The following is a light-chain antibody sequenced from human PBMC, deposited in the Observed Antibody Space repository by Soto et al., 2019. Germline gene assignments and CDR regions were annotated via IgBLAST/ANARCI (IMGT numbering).Light chain of an antibody. Sequence: DIQMTQSPSSLSASVGDRVTITCRASQTIIRYLNWYQQKPGRAPNLLIYAASSLQSGVPSRFSGSGSGTEFTLTISILQPEDFAPYYCQQSYSTLFTFGPGTKVEIK. CDR3: QQSYSTLFT. J-gene: IGKJ3*01. V-gene: IGKV1-39*01. CDR1: QTIIRY. CDR2: AAS.